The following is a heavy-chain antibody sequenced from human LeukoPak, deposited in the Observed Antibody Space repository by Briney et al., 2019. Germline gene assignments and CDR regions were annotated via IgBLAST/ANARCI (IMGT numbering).Heavy chain of an antibody. J-gene: IGHJ5*02. V-gene: IGHV4-61*02. CDR2: IYTSGST. Sequence: PSQTLSLTCTVSGGSISSGSYYWSWIRQPAGKGLEWIGRIYTSGSTNYNPSLKSRVTISVDTSKNQFSLKLSSVTAADTAVYYCARVSLRVGIDPWGQGTLVTVSS. CDR3: ARVSLRVGIDP. CDR1: GGSISSGSYY. D-gene: IGHD3-16*01.